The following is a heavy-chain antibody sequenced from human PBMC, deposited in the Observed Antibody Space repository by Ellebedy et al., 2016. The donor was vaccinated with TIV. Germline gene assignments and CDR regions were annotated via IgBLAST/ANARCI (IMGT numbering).Heavy chain of an antibody. Sequence: SETLSLTCAVYGGSFSGYYWSWIRQPPGKGLEWIGEINHSGSANYNPSLKSRVTISVDTSKNQFSLKLTSVTAADTAMYYCARGGYGGYDSVDALDIWGQGTMVTVSS. CDR3: ARGGYGGYDSVDALDI. CDR1: GGSFSGYY. D-gene: IGHD5-12*01. J-gene: IGHJ3*02. CDR2: INHSGSA. V-gene: IGHV4-34*01.